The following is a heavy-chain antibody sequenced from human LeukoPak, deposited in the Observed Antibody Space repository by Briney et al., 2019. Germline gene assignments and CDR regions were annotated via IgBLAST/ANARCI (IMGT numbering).Heavy chain of an antibody. CDR3: AKADHDFWSGYFSRTTYYFDY. D-gene: IGHD3-3*01. CDR1: GFTFSSYG. J-gene: IGHJ4*02. CDR2: ISGSGGST. Sequence: GGSLRLSCAASGFTFSSYGMHWVRQAPGKGLEWVSAISGSGGSTYYADSVKGRFTISRDNSKNTLYLQMNSLRAEDTAVYYCAKADHDFWSGYFSRTTYYFDYWGQGTLVTVSS. V-gene: IGHV3-23*01.